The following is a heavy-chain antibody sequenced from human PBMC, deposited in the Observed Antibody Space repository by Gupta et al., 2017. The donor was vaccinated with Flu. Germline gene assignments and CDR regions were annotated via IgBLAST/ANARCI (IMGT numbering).Heavy chain of an antibody. CDR1: EGTFSTYA. V-gene: IGHV1-69*06. D-gene: IGHD3-10*01. Sequence: QGHLEQSAAEVKKPGSTLQVSCRPSEGTFSTYAFSWVRQAPGQGLEWMGGIIPRSGTADYAQKFQARIMITADRTTATAYLFLNDLNAADTAVYYCAISDDAGAGSNYKLRRWGQGTLISVSS. CDR2: IIPRSGTA. CDR3: AISDDAGAGSNYKLRR. J-gene: IGHJ4*02.